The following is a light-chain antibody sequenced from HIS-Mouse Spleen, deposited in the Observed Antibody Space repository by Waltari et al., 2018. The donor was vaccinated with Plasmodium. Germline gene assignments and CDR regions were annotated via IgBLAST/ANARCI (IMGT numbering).Light chain of an antibody. V-gene: IGKV3-20*01. J-gene: IGKJ2*01. CDR3: QQYGSSSYT. Sequence: EIVLTQSPGTLSLSSGERATLPCRARQSFSSSHLAWYQQKPGQAPRLLIFGASSRATGIPDRFSGSGSGTDFTLTISRLEPEDFAVYYCQQYGSSSYTFGQGTKVEIK. CDR1: QSFSSSH. CDR2: GAS.